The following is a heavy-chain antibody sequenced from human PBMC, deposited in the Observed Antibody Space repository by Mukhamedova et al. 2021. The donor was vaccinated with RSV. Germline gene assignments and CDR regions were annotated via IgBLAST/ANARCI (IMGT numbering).Heavy chain of an antibody. Sequence: SISSSSSYIYYADSVKGRFTISRDNAKNSLYLQMNSLRAEDTAVYYCARDVYDFWGGYSYYYGMDVWGQGTTVTVSS. J-gene: IGHJ6*02. D-gene: IGHD3-3*01. CDR2: ISSSSSYI. CDR3: ARDVYDFWGGYSYYYGMDV. V-gene: IGHV3-21*01.